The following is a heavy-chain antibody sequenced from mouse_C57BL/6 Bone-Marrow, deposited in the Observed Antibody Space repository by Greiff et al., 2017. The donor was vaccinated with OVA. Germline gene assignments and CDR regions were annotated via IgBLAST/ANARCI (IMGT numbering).Heavy chain of an antibody. D-gene: IGHD1-1*01. CDR2: IYPRSGNT. CDR1: GYTFTSYG. J-gene: IGHJ1*03. Sequence: QVQLQQSGAELARPGASVKLSCKASGYTFTSYGISWVKQRTGQGLEWIGEIYPRSGNTYYNEKFKGKATLTAGKSSSTAYMELRSLTSEDSAVYFCALLFLWYFDVWGTGTTVTVSS. CDR3: ALLFLWYFDV. V-gene: IGHV1-81*01.